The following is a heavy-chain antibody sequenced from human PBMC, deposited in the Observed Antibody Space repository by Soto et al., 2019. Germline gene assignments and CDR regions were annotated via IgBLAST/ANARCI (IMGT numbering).Heavy chain of an antibody. D-gene: IGHD2-8*01. V-gene: IGHV3-74*01. J-gene: IGHJ5*02. CDR1: RFTFSSYW. Sequence: LRLSCAASRFTFSSYWMHWVRQAPGKGLVWVSRINSDGSDTGYADSVKGRFTISRDNAKNTLYLQMNSLRAEDTAVYYCAREGMGFSNWFDPSGQGTLVTVSS. CDR2: INSDGSDT. CDR3: AREGMGFSNWFDP.